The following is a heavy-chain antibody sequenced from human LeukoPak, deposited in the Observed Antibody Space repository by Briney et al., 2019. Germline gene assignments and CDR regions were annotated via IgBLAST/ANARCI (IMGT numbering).Heavy chain of an antibody. J-gene: IGHJ4*02. Sequence: PSETLSLTCTVSGGSISSSSYYWGWIRQPPGKGLEWIGSIYYSGSTYYNPSLKSRVTISVDTSKNQFSLKLSSVTAADTAVYYCASPRYWNSTSCYFGYDYWGQGTLVTVSS. V-gene: IGHV4-39*01. D-gene: IGHD2-2*01. CDR3: ASPRYWNSTSCYFGYDY. CDR2: IYYSGST. CDR1: GGSISSSSYY.